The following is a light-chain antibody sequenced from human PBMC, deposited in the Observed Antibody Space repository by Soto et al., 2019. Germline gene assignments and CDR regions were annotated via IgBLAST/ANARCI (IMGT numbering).Light chain of an antibody. CDR2: GAS. J-gene: IGKJ1*01. CDR1: QSVSSSY. Sequence: EIVLTQSPGTLSLSPGERATLSCRASQSVSSSYLAWYQQKPGQDPRLLIYGASSRATGIPDRFSGSGSGTDFTLTISRLEPEDFAVYYCQQYGSSPRTFGQGTKV. V-gene: IGKV3-20*01. CDR3: QQYGSSPRT.